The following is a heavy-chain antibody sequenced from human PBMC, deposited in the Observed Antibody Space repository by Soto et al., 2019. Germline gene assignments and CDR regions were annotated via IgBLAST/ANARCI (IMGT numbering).Heavy chain of an antibody. J-gene: IGHJ6*02. D-gene: IGHD5-12*01. CDR1: GFTFSSYS. CDR3: ARDPAGYSGYDYGSGSSYGMDV. CDR2: ISSSSSYI. Sequence: GGSLRLSCAASGFTFSSYSMNWVRQAPGKGLEWVSSISSSSSYIYYADSVKGRFTISRDNAKNSLYLQMNSLRAEDTAVYYCARDPAGYSGYDYGSGSSYGMDVWGQGTTVTVSS. V-gene: IGHV3-21*01.